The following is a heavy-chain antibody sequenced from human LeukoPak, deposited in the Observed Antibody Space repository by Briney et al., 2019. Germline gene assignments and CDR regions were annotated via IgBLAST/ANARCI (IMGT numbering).Heavy chain of an antibody. V-gene: IGHV3-30*18. CDR2: ISHDGSNK. D-gene: IGHD1-14*01. CDR1: GFTFTSYG. J-gene: IGHJ6*02. CDR3: AKGPGGYYYGMDV. Sequence: GGSLRLSCAASGFTFTSYGMHWVRQAPGKGLEWVAVISHDGSNKYYADSVKGRFTISRDNSKNTLYLQMNSLRAEDTAVYYCAKGPGGYYYGMDVWGQGTTVTVSS.